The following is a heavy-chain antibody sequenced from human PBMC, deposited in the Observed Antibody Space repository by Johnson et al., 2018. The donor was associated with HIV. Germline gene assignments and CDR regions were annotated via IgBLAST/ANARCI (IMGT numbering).Heavy chain of an antibody. D-gene: IGHD1-26*01. CDR2: IGYHGRNK. CDR1: GFTFSSYG. V-gene: IGHV3-33*01. CDR3: ARLHGPIVGATHDAFDI. J-gene: IGHJ3*02. Sequence: QVQLVESGGGLVQPGGSLRLSCAVSGFTFSSYGMHWVRQAPGQRLEWVAVIGYHGRNKYYADPLKGRVRLPSDNSTNTLYMQITSLRAEDTAVYYCARLHGPIVGATHDAFDIGGQGTMVAVSS.